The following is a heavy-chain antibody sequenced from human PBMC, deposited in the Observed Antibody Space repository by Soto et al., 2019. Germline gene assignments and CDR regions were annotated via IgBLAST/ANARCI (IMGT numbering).Heavy chain of an antibody. D-gene: IGHD4-17*01. CDR3: ARDLIYGDYYYYGMDV. CDR1: GFTFSSCG. CDR2: IWYDGSNK. V-gene: IGHV3-33*01. J-gene: IGHJ6*02. Sequence: LRLSCAASGFTFSSCGMHWVRQAPGKGLEWVAVIWYDGSNKYYADSVKGRFTISRDNSKNTLYLQMNSLRAEDTAVYYCARDLIYGDYYYYGMDVWGQGTTVTVSS.